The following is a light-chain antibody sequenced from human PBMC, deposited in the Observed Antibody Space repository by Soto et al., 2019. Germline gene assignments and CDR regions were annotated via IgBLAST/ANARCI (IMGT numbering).Light chain of an antibody. J-gene: IGKJ4*01. CDR1: QSISRW. V-gene: IGKV1-5*01. CDR3: QQYSSFLT. CDR2: DAS. Sequence: DIQLTQSPSTLSASVVDRVTITCRASQSISRWLAWSQQKPGKAPKLLIYDASNLQSGVSSRFSGSGSGTEFTLTITSLQPDDFATYYCQQYSSFLTFGGGTKVEI.